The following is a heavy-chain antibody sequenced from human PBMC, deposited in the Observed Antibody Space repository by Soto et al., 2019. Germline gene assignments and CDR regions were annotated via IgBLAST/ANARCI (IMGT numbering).Heavy chain of an antibody. J-gene: IGHJ5*02. Sequence: GASVKVSCKTSGYTFTSYGITWVRQAPGQGLEWMGWSSTSNGNTNYVQKFQGRVTMTTDTSTSTAYMELRSLRSDDTAVYYCARRSSGRYHWFDPWGQGTLVTVSS. CDR3: ARRSSGRYHWFDP. D-gene: IGHD6-19*01. V-gene: IGHV1-18*01. CDR1: GYTFTSYG. CDR2: SSTSNGNT.